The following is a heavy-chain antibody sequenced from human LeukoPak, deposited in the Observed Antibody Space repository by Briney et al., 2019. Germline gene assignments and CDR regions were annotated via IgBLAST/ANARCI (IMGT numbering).Heavy chain of an antibody. D-gene: IGHD2-15*01. CDR3: ARVRGKGVVAADFDY. J-gene: IGHJ4*02. CDR1: GFTVSSNY. Sequence: PGGSLRLSCAASGFTVSSNYMSWIRQPPGKGLEWIGYIYYSGSTNYNPSLKSRVTISVDTSKNQFSLKLSSVTAADTAVYYCARVRGKGVVAADFDYWGQGALVTVSS. V-gene: IGHV4-59*02. CDR2: IYYSGST.